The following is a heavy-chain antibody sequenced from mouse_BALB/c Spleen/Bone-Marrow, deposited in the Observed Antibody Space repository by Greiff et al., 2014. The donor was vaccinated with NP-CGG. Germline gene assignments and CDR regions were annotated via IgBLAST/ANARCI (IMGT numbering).Heavy chain of an antibody. D-gene: IGHD1-1*01. CDR2: IDPANGNT. Sequence: EVQLVESGAEPVKPGASVKLSCTASGFNIKDTYMHWVKQRPEQGLEWIGRIDPANGNTKYDPKFQGKATITADTSSNTAYLQLSSLTSEDTAVYYCARYYRYYYAMDYWGQGTSVTVSS. J-gene: IGHJ4*01. CDR3: ARYYRYYYAMDY. V-gene: IGHV14-3*02. CDR1: GFNIKDTY.